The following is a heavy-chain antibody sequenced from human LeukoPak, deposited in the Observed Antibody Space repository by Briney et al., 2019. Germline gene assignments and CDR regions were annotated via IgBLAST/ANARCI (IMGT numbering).Heavy chain of an antibody. Sequence: TGGSLRLSCAASGFTFSSYSMSWVRQPAGKGLEWVSAISGSGGSTYYADSVKGRLTISRDNSKNTLYLQMNSLRAEDTAVYYCAKDGVYYDSTWWGQGTLVTVSS. D-gene: IGHD3-22*01. J-gene: IGHJ4*02. CDR1: GFTFSSYS. CDR2: ISGSGGST. V-gene: IGHV3-23*01. CDR3: AKDGVYYDSTW.